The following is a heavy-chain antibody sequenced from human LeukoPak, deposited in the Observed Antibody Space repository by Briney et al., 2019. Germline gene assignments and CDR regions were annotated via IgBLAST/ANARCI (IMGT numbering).Heavy chain of an antibody. D-gene: IGHD6-6*01. V-gene: IGHV3-49*04. Sequence: GGSLRLSCTASGFTFGVYAISWVRQAPGKGLEWVGFIRSKAYGGTTEYAASVKGGFTISRDDSKSIAYLQMNSLKTEDTAVYYCTRDRRDSSSPPYYYFDYWGQGTLVTVSS. CDR2: IRSKAYGGTT. J-gene: IGHJ4*02. CDR3: TRDRRDSSSPPYYYFDY. CDR1: GFTFGVYA.